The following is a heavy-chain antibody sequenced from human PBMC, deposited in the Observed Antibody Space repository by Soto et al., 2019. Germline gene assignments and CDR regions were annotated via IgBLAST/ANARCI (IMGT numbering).Heavy chain of an antibody. D-gene: IGHD4-17*01. CDR2: TSAYKGNT. CDR1: GYTFTSYG. J-gene: IGHJ6*02. CDR3: ARDTAPPDV. Sequence: ASVKVSCKASGYTFTSYGISWVRQAPGHGHEWMGWTSAYKGNTNYAQKFQGRVTITRDTSASTAYMELSSLRSEDTAVYYCARDTAPPDVWGQGTTVTVSS. V-gene: IGHV1-18*01.